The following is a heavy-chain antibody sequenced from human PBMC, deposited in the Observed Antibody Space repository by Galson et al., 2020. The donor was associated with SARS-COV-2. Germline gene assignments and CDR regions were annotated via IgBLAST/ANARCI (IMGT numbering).Heavy chain of an antibody. CDR2: IYSGGNT. V-gene: IGHV3-53*01. D-gene: IGHD3-22*01. J-gene: IGHJ6*02. CDR1: GLTLSSNH. CDR3: ARRMIVYEYYAMDV. Sequence: QAGGSLRLSCAGSGLTLSSNHMSWVRQAPGKGLELVSVIYSGGNTYYADSVKGRFTISRDNSKNTVYLQMNSLRADDTAVYYCARRMIVYEYYAMDVWGQGTAVTVSS.